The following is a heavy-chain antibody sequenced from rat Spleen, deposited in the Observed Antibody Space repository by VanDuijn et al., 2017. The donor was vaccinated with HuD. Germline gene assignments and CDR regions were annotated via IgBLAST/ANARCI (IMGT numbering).Heavy chain of an antibody. D-gene: IGHD1-7*01. Sequence: EVQLVESGGGLVQPGRSLKLSCAASGFAFRNYGMAWVRQTLTKGLEWVAFINIGGGDTYYRDPVKGRFTISRDNAESTLYLQMNSLRSEDTATYYCARHRGTMGIRYYFDYWGQGVMVTVSS. V-gene: IGHV5S13*01. CDR3: ARHRGTMGIRYYFDY. J-gene: IGHJ2*01. CDR2: INIGGGDT. CDR1: GFAFRNYG.